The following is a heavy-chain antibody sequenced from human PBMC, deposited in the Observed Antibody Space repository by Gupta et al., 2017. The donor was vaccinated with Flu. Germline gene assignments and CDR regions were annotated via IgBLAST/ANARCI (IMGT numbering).Heavy chain of an antibody. Sequence: QVQLVQSGAAVKTPGSSVKVSCKASGVTFRSYALNWVRQAPGQGLEWMGGIIPVFGPTNYAQKFQGRVTITADESTSTAYMELSSLRSEDTAVYYCARKGGGHCSGGTCYSFDYWGQGTLVTVSS. V-gene: IGHV1-69*01. D-gene: IGHD2-15*01. CDR1: GVTFRSYA. J-gene: IGHJ4*02. CDR3: ARKGGGHCSGGTCYSFDY. CDR2: IIPVFGPT.